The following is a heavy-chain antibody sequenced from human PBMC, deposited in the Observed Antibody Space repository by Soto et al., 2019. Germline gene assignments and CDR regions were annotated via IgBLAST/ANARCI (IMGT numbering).Heavy chain of an antibody. CDR1: GYTFTSYG. CDR2: ISAYNGNT. D-gene: IGHD2-2*01. V-gene: IGHV1-18*01. Sequence: ASVKFSCKASGYTFTSYGISWVRQAPGQGLEWMGWISAYNGNTNYAQKLQGRVTMTTDTSTSTAYMELRSLRSDDTAVYYCARSGVVPAAIVLSDYYYGMDVWGQGTTVTVSS. J-gene: IGHJ6*02. CDR3: ARSGVVPAAIVLSDYYYGMDV.